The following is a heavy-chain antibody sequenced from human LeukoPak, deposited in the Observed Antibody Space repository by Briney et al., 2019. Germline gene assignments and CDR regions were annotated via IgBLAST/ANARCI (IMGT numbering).Heavy chain of an antibody. D-gene: IGHD3-10*01. CDR3: ARGGSSPENPSGDFDY. CDR1: GGSISSYY. V-gene: IGHV4-59*12. CDR2: IYYSGST. Sequence: PSETLSLTCTVSGGSISSYYWSWIRQPPGKGLEWIGYIYYSGSTNYNPSLKSRVTISVDTSKNQFSLKLSSVTAADTAVYYCARGGSSPENPSGDFDYWGQGTLVTVSS. J-gene: IGHJ4*02.